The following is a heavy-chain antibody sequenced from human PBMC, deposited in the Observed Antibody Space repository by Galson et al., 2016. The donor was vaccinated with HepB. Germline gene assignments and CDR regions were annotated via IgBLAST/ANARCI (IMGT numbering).Heavy chain of an antibody. CDR2: ITTSSNYL. Sequence: SLRLSCAASGLTFSRYNMNWVRQAPGKGLEWVSSITTSSNYLYYADSVKGRFTISRDNTKNSLFLQMNSLRAEDAAVYYCAAVDWGSGFFDSWGQGTLVTGSS. J-gene: IGHJ4*02. D-gene: IGHD3-9*01. V-gene: IGHV3-21*01. CDR3: AAVDWGSGFFDS. CDR1: GLTFSRYN.